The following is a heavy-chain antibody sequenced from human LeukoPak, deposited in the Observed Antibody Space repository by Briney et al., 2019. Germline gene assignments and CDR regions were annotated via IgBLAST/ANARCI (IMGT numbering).Heavy chain of an antibody. D-gene: IGHD3-22*01. CDR1: GYSISSGYY. CDR2: IYHSGST. Sequence: SETLSLTCTVSGYSISSGYYWGWIRQPPGKGLEWIGSIYHSGSTYYNPSLKSRVTISVDTSKSQFSLKLSSVTAADTAVYYCASTMIVVVPDYYYMDVWGKGTTVTVSS. J-gene: IGHJ6*03. CDR3: ASTMIVVVPDYYYMDV. V-gene: IGHV4-38-2*02.